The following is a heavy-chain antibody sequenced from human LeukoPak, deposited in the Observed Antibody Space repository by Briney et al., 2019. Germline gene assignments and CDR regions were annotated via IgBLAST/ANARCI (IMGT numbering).Heavy chain of an antibody. J-gene: IGHJ4*02. V-gene: IGHV3-21*01. D-gene: IGHD2-2*01. CDR2: ISSSSSYI. Sequence: GGSLRLSCAASGFTFSSYSMNWVRQAPGKGLEWVSSISSSSSYIYYADSVKGRFTISRDNAKNSLYLQMNSLGAEDTAVYYCARWGSSTTDFDYWGQGTLVTVSS. CDR3: ARWGSSTTDFDY. CDR1: GFTFSSYS.